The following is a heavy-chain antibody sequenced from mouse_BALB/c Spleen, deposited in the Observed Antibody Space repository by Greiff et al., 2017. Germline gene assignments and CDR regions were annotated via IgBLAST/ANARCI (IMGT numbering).Heavy chain of an antibody. V-gene: IGHV1-9*01. CDR2: ILPGSGST. J-gene: IGHJ4*01. CDR3: ARYGSSFYAMDY. CDR1: GYTFSSYW. D-gene: IGHD1-1*01. Sequence: QVQLQQSGAELMKPGASVKISCKATGYTFSSYWIEWVKQRPGHGLEWIGEILPGSGSTNYNEKFKGKATFTADTSSNTAYMQLSSLTSEDSAVYYCARYGSSFYAMDYWGQGTSVTVSA.